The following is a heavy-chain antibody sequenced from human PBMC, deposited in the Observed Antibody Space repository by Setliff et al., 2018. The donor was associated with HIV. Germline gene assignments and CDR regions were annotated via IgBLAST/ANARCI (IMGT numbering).Heavy chain of an antibody. Sequence: SETLSLTCTVSGGTISSSDYYWGWSRQPPGKGLECIGSIYYSGTTYYNPSLKRRVTISVDTSKKQFSLKLGSVTAADTAVYYCATPSAGSGYNYWYFDLWGRGTLVTVSS. CDR3: ATPSAGSGYNYWYFDL. V-gene: IGHV4-39*01. D-gene: IGHD5-12*01. CDR2: IYYSGTT. J-gene: IGHJ2*01. CDR1: GGTISSSDYY.